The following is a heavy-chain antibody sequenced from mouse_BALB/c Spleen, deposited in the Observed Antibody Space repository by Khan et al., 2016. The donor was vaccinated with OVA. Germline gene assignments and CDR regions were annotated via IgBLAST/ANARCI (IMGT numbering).Heavy chain of an antibody. V-gene: IGHV3-2*02. CDR3: ARKNYYGYAMDY. D-gene: IGHD1-1*01. Sequence: EVQLQESGPGLVKPSQSLSLTCTVTGYSITSGYAWNWIRQFPGNKLEWMGYISYSGSTSYNPSLRSRISITRDTSKNQFFLQLNSVTTEDTATYYGARKNYYGYAMDYWGQGTSCTVSS. CDR2: ISYSGST. J-gene: IGHJ4*01. CDR1: GYSITSGYA.